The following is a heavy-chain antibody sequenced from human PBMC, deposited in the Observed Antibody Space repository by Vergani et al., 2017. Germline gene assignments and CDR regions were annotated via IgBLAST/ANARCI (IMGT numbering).Heavy chain of an antibody. CDR2: ISSSGSTI. J-gene: IGHJ4*02. Sequence: EVQLLESGGGLVQPGGSLRLSCAASGFTFSSYAMSWVRQAPGKGLEWVSYISSSGSTIYYADSVKGRFTISRDNAKNSLYLQMNSLRSDDTAVYYCARVEGTVVVVAARPKPYYFDYWGQGTLVTVSS. V-gene: IGHV3-48*04. CDR3: ARVEGTVVVVAARPKPYYFDY. CDR1: GFTFSSYA. D-gene: IGHD2-15*01.